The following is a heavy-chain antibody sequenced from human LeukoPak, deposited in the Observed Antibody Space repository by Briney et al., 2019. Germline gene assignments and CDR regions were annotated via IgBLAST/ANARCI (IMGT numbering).Heavy chain of an antibody. Sequence: GASVKVSCKASGGTFSSYAISWVRQAPGQGLEWMGRIIPIFGTANYPQKFQGRVTITADKSTSTAYMELSSLRSEDTAVYYCATERVVVVAATRGYYYYMDVWGKGTTVTVSS. J-gene: IGHJ6*03. CDR2: IIPIFGTA. V-gene: IGHV1-69*06. CDR1: GGTFSSYA. CDR3: ATERVVVVAATRGYYYYMDV. D-gene: IGHD2-15*01.